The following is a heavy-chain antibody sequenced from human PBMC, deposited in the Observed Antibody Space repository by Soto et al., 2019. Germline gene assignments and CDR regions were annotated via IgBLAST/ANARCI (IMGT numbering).Heavy chain of an antibody. V-gene: IGHV3-33*01. CDR2: IWSDGSNK. CDR3: ARVFDTYYFDA. Sequence: QVQLVQSGGGVVQPGRSLRLSCAASGFTFSTYGMHWVRQAPGKGLEWVALIWSDGSNKYYADSVKGRFTISRDNSKKTLYRQMNSLRAEDTAVYYCARVFDTYYFDAWGQGNMITVSS. CDR1: GFTFSTYG. J-gene: IGHJ4*02. D-gene: IGHD3-9*01.